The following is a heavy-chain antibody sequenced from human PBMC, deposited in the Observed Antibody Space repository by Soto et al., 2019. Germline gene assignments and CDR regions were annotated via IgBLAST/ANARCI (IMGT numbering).Heavy chain of an antibody. CDR3: ARQGIPYNSGSGDYCYYCYNYMDV. V-gene: IGHV1-3*01. CDR1: GYTFTNYA. Sequence: QAQLVQSGAEVKKPGASVKVSCKASGYTFTNYAVHWLRQAPGQGLEWMGWLNAGNGDTKYSPPFQDRVTISRYTSASIAYMELSSLRSEDTAVYYCARQGIPYNSGSGDYCYYCYNYMDVWGKGTTGTVSS. J-gene: IGHJ6*03. CDR2: LNAGNGDT. D-gene: IGHD3-10*01.